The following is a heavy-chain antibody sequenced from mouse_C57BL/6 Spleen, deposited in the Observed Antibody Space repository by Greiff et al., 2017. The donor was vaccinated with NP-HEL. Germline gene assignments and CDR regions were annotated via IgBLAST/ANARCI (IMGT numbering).Heavy chain of an antibody. CDR2: IYPRSGNT. CDR3: AREYYCGSRGYYFDY. Sequence: VQLQQSGAELARPGASVKLSCKASGYTFTSYGISWVKQRTGQGLEWIGEIYPRSGNTYYNEKFKGKATLTADKSSSTAYMELRSLTSEDSAVYFCAREYYCGSRGYYFDYWGQGTTLTVSS. J-gene: IGHJ2*01. V-gene: IGHV1-81*01. CDR1: GYTFTSYG. D-gene: IGHD1-1*01.